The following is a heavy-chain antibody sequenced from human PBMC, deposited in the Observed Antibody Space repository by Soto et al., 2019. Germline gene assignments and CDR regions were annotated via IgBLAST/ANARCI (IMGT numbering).Heavy chain of an antibody. D-gene: IGHD3-9*01. J-gene: IGHJ5*02. V-gene: IGHV3-15*04. CDR1: EFTVSDAW. CDR2: IANNAAGGTA. CDR3: VRRGRGYFNS. Sequence: EVQLVESGGGLVKRGGSLRLSCAASEFTVSDAWMTWVRQAPGKGLEWVGRIANNAAGGTADYAAPVRGRFIISTDPSEDTLHLQMNSLTTEDTAVYFCVRRGRGYFNSWGRGTLVTVSS.